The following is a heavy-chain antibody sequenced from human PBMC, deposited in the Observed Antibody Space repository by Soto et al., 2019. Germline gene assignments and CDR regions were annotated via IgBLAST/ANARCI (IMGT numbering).Heavy chain of an antibody. J-gene: IGHJ6*02. CDR3: ARFSGSYYYAMDV. V-gene: IGHV4-34*01. CDR1: GVSFSDYS. Sequence: SETLSLTCAVYGVSFSDYSWTWIRQSPGKGLEWIGEINHSGASYYNPSLESRVTISVDTSKNQFSLKLTPVTAADTALYYCARFSGSYYYAMDVWGQGSTVTVSS. D-gene: IGHD6-19*01. CDR2: INHSGAS.